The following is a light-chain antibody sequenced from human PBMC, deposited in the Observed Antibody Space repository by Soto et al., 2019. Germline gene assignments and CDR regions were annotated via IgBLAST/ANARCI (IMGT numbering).Light chain of an antibody. J-gene: IGLJ1*01. CDR2: EVT. CDR3: SSYTSSRTNG. Sequence: QSALTQPASVSGSPGQSITISCTGPSSDVGGYNFVSWYQQDPGKAPKLMIFEVTNRPSGVSNRFSGSKSGNTASLTISGLQAEDEADYYCSSYTSSRTNGFGTGTKLTVL. CDR1: SSDVGGYNF. V-gene: IGLV2-14*01.